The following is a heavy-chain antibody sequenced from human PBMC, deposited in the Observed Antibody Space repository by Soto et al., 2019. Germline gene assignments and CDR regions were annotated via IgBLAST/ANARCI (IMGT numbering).Heavy chain of an antibody. CDR3: AREGSAMALTYYYYYYAMDV. CDR1: GYTFTGYY. CDR2: INPNSGGT. J-gene: IGHJ6*02. V-gene: IGHV1-2*04. D-gene: IGHD2-2*01. Sequence: ASVKVSCKASGYTFTGYYMHWVRQAPGQGLEWMGWINPNSGGTNYAQKFQGWVTMTRDTSISTAYMELSRLRSDDTAVYYCAREGSAMALTYYYYYYAMDVWGQGTTVTVSS.